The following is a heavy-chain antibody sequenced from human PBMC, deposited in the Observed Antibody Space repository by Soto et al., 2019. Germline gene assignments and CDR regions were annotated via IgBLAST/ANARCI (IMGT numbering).Heavy chain of an antibody. D-gene: IGHD3-3*01. CDR1: GGSISNYF. CDR2: IDHSGRT. J-gene: IGHJ4*02. V-gene: IGHV4-4*07. CDR3: ARGGQDFWSGPFDY. Sequence: SETLSLTCTVSGGSISNYFCNWIRQPAGKGLEWIGRIDHSGRTNYYPSHKSRITMSADTSRNQFSLKLNSVTAADTAVYYCARGGQDFWSGPFDYWGQGALVTVSS.